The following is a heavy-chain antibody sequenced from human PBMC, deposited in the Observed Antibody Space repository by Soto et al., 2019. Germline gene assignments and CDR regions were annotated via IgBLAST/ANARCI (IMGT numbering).Heavy chain of an antibody. D-gene: IGHD3-22*01. V-gene: IGHV1-69*13. CDR3: AGDYYDSIGYALGAFDT. J-gene: IGHJ3*02. CDR1: GCTFSCYA. CDR2: IIPIFGTA. Sequence: SAKCSLNASGCTFSCYAISWVRQAPGQVLDWMGGIIPIFGTANYAQKFQGRVTITADESTSTAYMELSSLRSEDTAVYYCAGDYYDSIGYALGAFDTWGQGKMVT.